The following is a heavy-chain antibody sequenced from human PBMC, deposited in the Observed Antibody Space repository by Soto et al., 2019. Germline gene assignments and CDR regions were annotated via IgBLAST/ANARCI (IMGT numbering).Heavy chain of an antibody. CDR2: FDPEDGET. Sequence: GASVKVSCKVSGYTLTELSMHWVRQAPGKGLEWMGGFDPEDGETIYAQKFQGRVTMTEDTSTDTAYMELSSLRSEDTAVYYCATVSYLGVYGDPPLNWFDPWGQGTLVTVSS. CDR3: ATVSYLGVYGDPPLNWFDP. J-gene: IGHJ5*02. CDR1: GYTLTELS. D-gene: IGHD4-17*01. V-gene: IGHV1-24*01.